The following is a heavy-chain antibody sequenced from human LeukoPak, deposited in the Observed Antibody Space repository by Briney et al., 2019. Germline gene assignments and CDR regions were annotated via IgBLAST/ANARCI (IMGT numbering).Heavy chain of an antibody. V-gene: IGHV3-30*02. J-gene: IGHJ4*02. CDR3: VKDWAYSGNYYYFDY. CDR2: IRYGSNK. Sequence: GGSLRLSCAASGFTFSSYGMHWVRQAPGKGLEWVAFIRYGSNKYYADSLKGRFTISRDNSKNTLYLQLSSQRAEDTAVYYCVKDWAYSGNYYYFDYWGQGTLVTVSS. D-gene: IGHD1-26*01. CDR1: GFTFSSYG.